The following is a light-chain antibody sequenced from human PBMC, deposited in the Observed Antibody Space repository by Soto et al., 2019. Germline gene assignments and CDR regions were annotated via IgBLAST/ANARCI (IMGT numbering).Light chain of an antibody. J-gene: IGKJ2*01. V-gene: IGKV3-20*01. Sequence: ETVWTQSPASLCLSPEERATLSCRASESVGSFLAWYQQKPGQAPRVLIYGASKRATGIPDRFSGSGSGTDFSLTISRLEPEDFAVYYCHQYDNAPQTYGQGTKVDI. CDR1: ESVGSF. CDR2: GAS. CDR3: HQYDNAPQT.